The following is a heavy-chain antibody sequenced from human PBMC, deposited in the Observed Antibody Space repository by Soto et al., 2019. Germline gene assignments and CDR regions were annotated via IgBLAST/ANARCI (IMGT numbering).Heavy chain of an antibody. CDR3: AHTTTTVTSLFDP. J-gene: IGHJ5*02. CDR2: IYWDDDK. V-gene: IGHV2-5*02. D-gene: IGHD4-17*01. Sequence: QITLKESGPPLVKPTQTLTLTCTFSGFSLTTSGVGVGWIRQPPGKALEWLALIYWDDDKRYSSSQKSRITITNDTSNNWVVLTLTNMEPAVTATYFCAHTTTTVTSLFDPWGQGTLVTVSS. CDR1: GFSLTTSGVG.